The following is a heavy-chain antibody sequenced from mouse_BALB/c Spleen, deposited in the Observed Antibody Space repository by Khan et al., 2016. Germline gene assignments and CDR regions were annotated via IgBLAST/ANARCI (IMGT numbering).Heavy chain of an antibody. CDR3: ARWGSSPAWFAC. D-gene: IGHD1-1*01. Sequence: EVQLQESGPGLVKPSQSLSLTCTVTGYSITSDYAWNWIRQFPGNKLEWMGYISYSGSTSYNPSLKSRISITRDTSKNQFFLQLNSVTTEDTATYCCARWGSSPAWFACWGQGTLVTVSA. CDR2: ISYSGST. CDR1: GYSITSDYA. J-gene: IGHJ3*01. V-gene: IGHV3-2*02.